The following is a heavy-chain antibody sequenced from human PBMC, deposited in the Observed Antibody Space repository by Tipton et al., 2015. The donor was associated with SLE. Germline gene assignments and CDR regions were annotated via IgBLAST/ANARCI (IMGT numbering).Heavy chain of an antibody. Sequence: TLSLTCAGYGGSFSGYYWSWIRQPPGKGLEWIGYIYDTGSTSYNPSLKSQVTMSIDTSKNQFFLRLTSVAAADTAVYYCARGPGSKSGEAFDIWGQGTMVTVSS. V-gene: IGHV4-59*08. J-gene: IGHJ3*02. D-gene: IGHD1-26*01. CDR3: ARGPGSKSGEAFDI. CDR1: GGSFSGYY. CDR2: IYDTGST.